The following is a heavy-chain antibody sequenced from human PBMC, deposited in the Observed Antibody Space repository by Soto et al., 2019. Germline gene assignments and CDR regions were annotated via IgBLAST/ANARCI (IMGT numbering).Heavy chain of an antibody. J-gene: IGHJ6*02. CDR2: ISGSGSTI. CDR3: AREEGDYYYYYGMDV. Sequence: EVQLLESGGGLVQPGGSLRLSCAASGFTFSSYAVSWVRQAPGKGPEWISSISGSGSTIYYADSVKGRFTISRDNAKNSLYLQMNSLRAEDTAVYYCAREEGDYYYYYGMDVWGQGTTVTVSS. CDR1: GFTFSSYA. D-gene: IGHD1-26*01. V-gene: IGHV3-23*01.